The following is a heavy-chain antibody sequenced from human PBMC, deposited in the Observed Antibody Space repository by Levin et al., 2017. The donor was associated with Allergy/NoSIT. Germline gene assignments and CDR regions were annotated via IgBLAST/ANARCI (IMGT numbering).Heavy chain of an antibody. V-gene: IGHV2-5*02. CDR2: IYWDDDK. J-gene: IGHJ3*02. CDR3: AHSRGTHCSSTSCYVSLVLDAFDI. D-gene: IGHD2-2*01. CDR1: GFSLSTSGVG. Sequence: SGPTLVKHTQTLTLTCTFSGFSLSTSGVGVGWIRQPPGKALEWLALIYWDDDKRYSPSLKSRLTITKDTSKNQVVLTMTNMDPVDTATYYCAHSRGTHCSSTSCYVSLVLDAFDIWGQGTMVTVSS.